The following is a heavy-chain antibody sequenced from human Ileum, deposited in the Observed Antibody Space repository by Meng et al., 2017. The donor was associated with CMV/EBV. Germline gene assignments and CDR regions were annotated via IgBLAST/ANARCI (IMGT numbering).Heavy chain of an antibody. D-gene: IGHD4-11*01. CDR2: INTNSGDT. Sequence: ASVTVSRKASGYTFTGYYIHWVRQAPGQGLEWMGWINTNSGDTNFAQKLQARATKTRDTSISTAYMELSRLRSDDTAVYYCARGEWTKVPYWGQGTLVTVSS. CDR3: ARGEWTKVPY. J-gene: IGHJ4*02. CDR1: GYTFTGYY. V-gene: IGHV1-2*02.